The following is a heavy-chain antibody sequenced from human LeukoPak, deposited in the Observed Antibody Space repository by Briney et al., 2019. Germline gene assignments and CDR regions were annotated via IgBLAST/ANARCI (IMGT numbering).Heavy chain of an antibody. CDR2: IWYDGSNK. CDR1: GFTFSSYC. Sequence: GGSLRLSCAASGFTFSSYCMQWVRQAPGKGLEWVAGIWYDGSNKYYAGSVKGRFTISRDNSKNTLYLQMNSLRAEDTAVYYCARDGYSYGPPSTLGYGMDVWGKGTTVTVSS. D-gene: IGHD5-18*01. V-gene: IGHV3-33*01. CDR3: ARDGYSYGPPSTLGYGMDV. J-gene: IGHJ6*04.